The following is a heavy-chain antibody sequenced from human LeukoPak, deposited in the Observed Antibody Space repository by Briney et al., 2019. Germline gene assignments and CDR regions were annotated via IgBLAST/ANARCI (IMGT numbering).Heavy chain of an antibody. D-gene: IGHD6-19*01. J-gene: IGHJ4*02. CDR2: IYTSGST. Sequence: SETLSLTCAVYGGSFSGYYWSWIRQPAGKGLEWIGRIYTSGSTNYNPSLKSRVTISVDTSKNQFSLKLSSVTAADTAVYYCARHSSGWLFDYWGQGTLVTVSS. V-gene: IGHV4-59*10. CDR3: ARHSSGWLFDY. CDR1: GGSFSGYY.